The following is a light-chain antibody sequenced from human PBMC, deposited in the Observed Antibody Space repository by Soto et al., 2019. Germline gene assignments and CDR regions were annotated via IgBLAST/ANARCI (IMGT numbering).Light chain of an antibody. CDR1: NSDVGAYNY. CDR3: TSYTTSSTLVV. Sequence: QSVLTQPASVSGSPGQSITISCTGTNSDVGAYNYVSWFQQHPGKAPKLMIYDVSIRPSGVSNRFSGSKSGNTASLTISGLQAEDEADYYCTSYTTSSTLVVFGGGTKLTVL. CDR2: DVS. V-gene: IGLV2-14*01. J-gene: IGLJ2*01.